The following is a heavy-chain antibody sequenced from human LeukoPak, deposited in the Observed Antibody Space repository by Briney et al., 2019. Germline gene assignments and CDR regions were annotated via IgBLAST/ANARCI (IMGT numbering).Heavy chain of an antibody. CDR3: ARDLGGGGTVTIDY. D-gene: IGHD4-17*01. V-gene: IGHV1-46*01. Sequence: ASVKVSCKASGYTFIRYYMHWVRQAPGQGLEWMGVINPSGGSTSYAQKFQGRVTVTRDTSTNTVYLDLSSLRFEDTAVYYCARDLGGGGTVTIDYWGQGTLVTVSS. CDR2: INPSGGST. CDR1: GYTFIRYY. J-gene: IGHJ4*02.